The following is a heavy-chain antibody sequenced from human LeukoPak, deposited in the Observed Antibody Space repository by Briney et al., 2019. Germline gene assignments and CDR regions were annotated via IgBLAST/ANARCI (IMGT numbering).Heavy chain of an antibody. Sequence: SETLSLTCTVSGDSISTYYWSWIRQPPGKGLEWIGYIYYSGNTNYNPSLKSRVTMSIDTSKDQFSLKLTSVTPADTAVYYCARVRSWFNDYWGQGTLVTVSS. CDR3: ARVRSWFNDY. CDR2: IYYSGNT. J-gene: IGHJ4*02. V-gene: IGHV4-59*08. CDR1: GDSISTYY. D-gene: IGHD3-22*01.